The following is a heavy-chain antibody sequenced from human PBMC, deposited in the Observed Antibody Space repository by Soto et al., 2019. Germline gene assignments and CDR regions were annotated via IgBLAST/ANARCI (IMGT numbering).Heavy chain of an antibody. CDR3: DGIAESAVRRDSDHYYQDV. J-gene: IGHJ6*03. V-gene: IGHV4-31*03. CDR1: GDSINSGGYY. CDR2: VYYNGRT. Sequence: QVHLQESGPGLVKPSQTLSLTCSVSGDSINSGGYYWYWIRQHPGEDLEYMGYVYYNGRTPYNPSHLSGKSISLEASQNKLLLKLTSAPAADTTIYYCDGIAESAVRRDSDHYYQDVWGKGTKVTVS. D-gene: IGHD1-26*01.